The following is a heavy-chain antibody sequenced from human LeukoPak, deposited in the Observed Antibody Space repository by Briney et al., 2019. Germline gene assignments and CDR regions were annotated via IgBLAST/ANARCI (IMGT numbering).Heavy chain of an antibody. D-gene: IGHD2-15*01. CDR3: VRSRYCSVGRCYSDY. CDR2: IKLDGSEK. J-gene: IGHJ4*02. V-gene: IGHV3-7*04. Sequence: GRSLRLSCAASGFTFSNYWMNWVRQAPGKGLEWVANIKLDGSEKYYVDSVKGRFTISRDNAKNSLYLQMNSLRAEDTAVYYCVRSRYCSVGRCYSDYWGQGTLVTVSS. CDR1: GFTFSNYW.